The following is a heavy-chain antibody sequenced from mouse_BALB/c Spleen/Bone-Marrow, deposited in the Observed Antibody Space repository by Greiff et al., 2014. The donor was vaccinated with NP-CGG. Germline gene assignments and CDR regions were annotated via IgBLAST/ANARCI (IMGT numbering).Heavy chain of an antibody. J-gene: IGHJ2*01. D-gene: IGHD4-1*01. CDR2: IYPGDGDT. Sequence: QVQLKQSGAELMRPGSSVKISCRASGYAFSSYWMNWVKQRPGQGLEWIGQIYPGDGDTNYNGKFKGKATLTADKSSSTAYMQLSSLTSEDSAVYFCARVRNWADYWGQGTTLTVSS. CDR1: GYAFSSYW. CDR3: ARVRNWADY. V-gene: IGHV1-80*01.